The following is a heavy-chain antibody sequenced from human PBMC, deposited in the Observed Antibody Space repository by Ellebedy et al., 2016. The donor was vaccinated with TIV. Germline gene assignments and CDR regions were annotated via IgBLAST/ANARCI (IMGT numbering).Heavy chain of an antibody. J-gene: IGHJ6*02. CDR2: INPNRGGS. CDR3: ARLIVVVTAIPYGMDV. D-gene: IGHD2-21*02. CDR1: GYTFTDYH. V-gene: IGHV1-2*02. Sequence: ASVKVSCKASGYTFTDYHIHWARQAPGQGLEWMGWINPNRGGSKYAQKFQGRVTMTRDTSISTAYMELRSLRSDDTAVYYCARLIVVVTAIPYGMDVWGQGTTVTVSS.